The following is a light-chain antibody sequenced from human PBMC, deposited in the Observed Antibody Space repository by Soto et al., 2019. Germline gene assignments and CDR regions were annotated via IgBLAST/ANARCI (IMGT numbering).Light chain of an antibody. CDR3: QQYKGFYRT. J-gene: IGKJ1*01. Sequence: DIQMTQSPSTLSASVGDRVTITCRASQSLIGWLAWYQQKPGQAPKLLIYDAYNLENGVPSRFSGSGSGTEFTLTITSLQADDFATYYCQQYKGFYRTFGQGTKVEV. CDR1: QSLIGW. CDR2: DAY. V-gene: IGKV1-5*01.